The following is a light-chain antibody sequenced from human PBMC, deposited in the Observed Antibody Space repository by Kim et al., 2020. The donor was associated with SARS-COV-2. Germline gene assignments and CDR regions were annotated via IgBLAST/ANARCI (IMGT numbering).Light chain of an antibody. CDR2: RND. J-gene: IGLJ3*02. CDR3: ATWDDIPDGPV. CDR1: NSDIGRNT. Sequence: ELTQPPSASGTPGQRVTISCSGSNSDIGRNTVNWYQLLSGTAPKLLIYRNDQRPSGVPDRFSGSKSGTSASLAISGLQSEDEADYYCATWDDIPDGPVFGGGTQLTVL. V-gene: IGLV1-44*01.